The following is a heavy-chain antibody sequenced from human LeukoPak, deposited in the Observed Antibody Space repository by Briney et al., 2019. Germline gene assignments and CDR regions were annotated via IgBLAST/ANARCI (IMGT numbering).Heavy chain of an antibody. Sequence: GGSLRLSCAASGFTFSSSWMSWGRQAPGKGLGWVANIKQDGSEKYYVDSVKGRFTISRDNAKNSLYLQMNSLRAEDTAVYYCARVRYYYYMDVWGKGTTVTVSS. CDR2: IKQDGSEK. J-gene: IGHJ6*03. CDR3: ARVRYYYYMDV. CDR1: GFTFSSSW. V-gene: IGHV3-7*01.